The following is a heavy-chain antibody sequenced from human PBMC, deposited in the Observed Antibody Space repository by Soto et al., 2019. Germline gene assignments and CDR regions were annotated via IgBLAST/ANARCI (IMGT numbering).Heavy chain of an antibody. CDR2: IYYSGST. J-gene: IGHJ4*02. D-gene: IGHD7-27*01. V-gene: IGHV4-39*01. CDR3: ARIFNWGSSFDY. Sequence: SETLSLTCTVSGGSISSSSYYWGWIRQPPGKGLEWIGSIYYSGSTYYNPSLKSRVTISVDTSKNQFSLKLSSVTAADTAVYYCARIFNWGSSFDYWGQGTLVTVSS. CDR1: GGSISSSSYY.